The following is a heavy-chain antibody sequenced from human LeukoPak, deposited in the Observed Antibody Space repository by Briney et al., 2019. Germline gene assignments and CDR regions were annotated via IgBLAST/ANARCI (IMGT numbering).Heavy chain of an antibody. D-gene: IGHD1-26*01. CDR3: ARISSGSYSYFDY. Sequence: SETLSLTCTVSGGSISSGSYYWSWIRQPAGKGLEWIGRIYTSGSTNYNPSLKSRVTISVDTSKNQFSLKLNSVTAADTAVYYCARISSGSYSYFDYWGQGTLVTVSS. CDR1: GGSISSGSYY. CDR2: IYTSGST. V-gene: IGHV4-61*02. J-gene: IGHJ4*02.